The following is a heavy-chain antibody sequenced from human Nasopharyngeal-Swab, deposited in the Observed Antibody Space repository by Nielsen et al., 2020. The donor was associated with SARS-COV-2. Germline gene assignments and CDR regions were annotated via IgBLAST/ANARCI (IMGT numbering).Heavy chain of an antibody. CDR1: GFPFSSYG. V-gene: IGHV3-30*18. J-gene: IGHJ3*02. Sequence: GGSLRLSCAASGFPFSSYGMPWVRQAPGKGLEWVAVISYDGSHKYYADSVKGRLPISRDNSTNTLYLQMNSLRSEDTAVYYCAKLPSYCSCGICYLAGGAFDIWGQGTMVTVSS. D-gene: IGHD2-15*01. CDR3: AKLPSYCSCGICYLAGGAFDI. CDR2: ISYDGSHK.